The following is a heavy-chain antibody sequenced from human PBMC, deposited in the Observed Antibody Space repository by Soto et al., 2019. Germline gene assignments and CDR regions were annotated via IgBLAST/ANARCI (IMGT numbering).Heavy chain of an antibody. CDR2: ISGSGGGT. Sequence: EVQLLEAGGGLVQPGGSLRLSCAASGFTFSSYAMRWVRQAPGKGLEWVSAISGSGGGTYYADSVKGRFTISRDNSKNTLYLQMNSLSAEDTAVYYCARRGSGSDYDNLSQGTVVTVSS. D-gene: IGHD1-26*01. V-gene: IGHV3-23*01. CDR3: ARRGSGSDYDN. CDR1: GFTFSSYA. J-gene: IGHJ4*02.